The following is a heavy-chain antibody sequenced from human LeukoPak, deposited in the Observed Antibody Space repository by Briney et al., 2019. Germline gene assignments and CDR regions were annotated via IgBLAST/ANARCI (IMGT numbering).Heavy chain of an antibody. CDR1: GYTFTGYY. J-gene: IGHJ5*02. D-gene: IGHD4-17*01. CDR3: ARAMSTTVTPNWFDP. V-gene: IGHV1-69*04. Sequence: AASVTVSCTASGYTFTGYYMHWVRQAPGQGLEWMGRINPILCIANYAQKFQGRVTITEDKSTSTAYMELSSLKSEDTAVYYCARAMSTTVTPNWFDPWGQRTLVTVS. CDR2: INPILCIA.